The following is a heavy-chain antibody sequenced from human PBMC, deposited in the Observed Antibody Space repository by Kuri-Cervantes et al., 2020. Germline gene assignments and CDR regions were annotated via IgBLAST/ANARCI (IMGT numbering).Heavy chain of an antibody. V-gene: IGHV3-30-3*01. CDR1: GFTFSSYA. J-gene: IGHJ4*02. Sequence: GESLKISCAASGFTFSSYAMHWVRQAPGKGLEWVAVISYDGSNKYYADSVKGRFTISRDNSKNTLYLQMNSLRADDTAVYYCARGNGHFDYWGQGALVTVSS. CDR2: ISYDGSNK. CDR3: ARGNGHFDY.